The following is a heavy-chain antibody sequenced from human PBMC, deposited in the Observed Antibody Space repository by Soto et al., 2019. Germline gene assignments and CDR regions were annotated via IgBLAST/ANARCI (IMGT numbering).Heavy chain of an antibody. J-gene: IGHJ4*02. D-gene: IGHD3-22*01. V-gene: IGHV1-18*01. CDR1: VYSFTNYG. CDR3: ARVEDYFDSSGYNY. CDR2: ISAYNGDT. Sequence: ASVKVSCKASVYSFTNYGITWVRQAPGQGLEWMGWISAYNGDTHYSQKIQDRLTMTTDTSTSTAYMDLRSLTSDDTAVYYCARVEDYFDSSGYNYWGQGTLVTVSS.